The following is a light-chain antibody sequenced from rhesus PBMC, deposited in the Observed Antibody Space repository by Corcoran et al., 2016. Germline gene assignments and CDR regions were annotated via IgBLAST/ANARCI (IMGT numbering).Light chain of an antibody. CDR2: DAS. CDR1: QSVRSS. CDR3: KQYSNWPLT. V-gene: IGKV3-35*01. Sequence: EIVLTQSPATLSLSPGERATLSCRASQSVRSSLAWYQQHPGQAPRLLIYDASRRATGIPDRFSGSGLGTDCTLTISSLEPEDVGVYYCKQYSNWPLTFGGGTKVELK. J-gene: IGKJ4*01.